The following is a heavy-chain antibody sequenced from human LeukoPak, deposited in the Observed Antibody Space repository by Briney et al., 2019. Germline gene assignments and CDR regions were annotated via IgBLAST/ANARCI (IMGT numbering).Heavy chain of an antibody. CDR1: GGSFSGYY. J-gene: IGHJ4*02. CDR3: ARLRVRGYGYGPWEGPTWLDY. D-gene: IGHD5-18*01. V-gene: IGHV4-34*01. CDR2: INHSGST. Sequence: SETLSLTCAVYGGSFSGYYWSWIRQPPGKGLEWIGEINHSGSTNYNPSLKSRVTISVDTSKNQFSLKLSSVTAADTAVYYCARLRVRGYGYGPWEGPTWLDYWGQGTQVTISS.